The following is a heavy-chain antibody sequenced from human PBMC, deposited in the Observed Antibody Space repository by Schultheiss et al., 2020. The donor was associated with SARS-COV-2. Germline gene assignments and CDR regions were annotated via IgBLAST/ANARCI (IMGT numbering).Heavy chain of an antibody. CDR2: ISSSSSTI. J-gene: IGHJ6*02. Sequence: GGSLRLSCAASGFTFSSYSMNWVRQAPGKGLEWVSYISSSSSTIYYADSVKGRFTISRDNSKNTLYLQMNSLRAEDTAVYYCARSGHSGSYYYYGMDVWGQGTTVTVSS. D-gene: IGHD1-26*01. V-gene: IGHV3-48*01. CDR1: GFTFSSYS. CDR3: ARSGHSGSYYYYGMDV.